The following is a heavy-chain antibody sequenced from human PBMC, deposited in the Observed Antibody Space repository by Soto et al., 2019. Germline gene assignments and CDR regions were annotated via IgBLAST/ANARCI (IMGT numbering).Heavy chain of an antibody. CDR3: ARVVTNCSSTSCYLGYYYYYGMDV. J-gene: IGHJ6*02. D-gene: IGHD2-2*01. Sequence: SETLSLTCTVSGGSISSYYWSWIRQPPGKGLEWIGYIYYSGSTNYNPSLKSRVTISVDTSKNQFSLELSSLRSEDTAVYYCARVVTNCSSTSCYLGYYYYYGMDVWGQGTTVTVSS. CDR1: GGSISSYY. V-gene: IGHV4-59*01. CDR2: IYYSGST.